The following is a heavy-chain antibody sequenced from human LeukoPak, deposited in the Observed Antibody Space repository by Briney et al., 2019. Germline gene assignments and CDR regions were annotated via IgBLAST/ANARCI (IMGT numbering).Heavy chain of an antibody. Sequence: GRSLRLSCAASGFTFSSYAMHWVRQAPGKGLEWVAVISYDGSNKYYADSVKGRFTISRDNSKNTLYLQMNSLRAEDTAVYYCARDGPEEMASGYFDLWGRGTLVTVSS. CDR2: ISYDGSNK. CDR1: GFTFSSYA. V-gene: IGHV3-30-3*01. J-gene: IGHJ2*01. D-gene: IGHD5-24*01. CDR3: ARDGPEEMASGYFDL.